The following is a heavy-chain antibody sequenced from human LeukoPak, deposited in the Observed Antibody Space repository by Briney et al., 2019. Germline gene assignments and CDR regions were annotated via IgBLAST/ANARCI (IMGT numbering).Heavy chain of an antibody. J-gene: IGHJ5*02. V-gene: IGHV4-31*03. CDR2: IYYSGST. D-gene: IGHD3-10*01. CDR3: ARERGLWVRGAMTNWFDP. Sequence: PSETLSLTCTVSGGSISSGGYYWSWIRQHPGKGLEWIGYIYYSGSTYYNPSLKSRVTISVDTSKNQFSLKLSSVTAADTAVYYCARERGLWVRGAMTNWFDPWGQGTLVTVSS. CDR1: GGSISSGGYY.